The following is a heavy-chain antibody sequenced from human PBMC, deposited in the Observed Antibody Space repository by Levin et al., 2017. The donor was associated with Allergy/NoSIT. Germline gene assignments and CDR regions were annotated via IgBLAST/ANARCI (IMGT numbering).Heavy chain of an antibody. CDR3: ARSPLYRMDV. J-gene: IGHJ6*02. CDR2: IYSGGGT. Sequence: SCAASGFTVSSNYMSWVRQAPGKGLEWVSVIYSGGGTHYADSVKGRFTISRDNSKNTLYLQMNSLRAEDTAVYYCARSPLYRMDVWGQGTTVTVSS. CDR1: GFTVSSNY. V-gene: IGHV3-53*01.